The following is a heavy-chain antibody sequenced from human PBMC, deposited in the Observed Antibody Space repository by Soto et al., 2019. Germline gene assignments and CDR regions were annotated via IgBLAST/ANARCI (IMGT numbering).Heavy chain of an antibody. D-gene: IGHD3-10*01. CDR3: ARMSLITLIRGGIDS. V-gene: IGHV4-39*07. Sequence: SETLSLTCTVSGGSISSISYYWGWIRQPPGKGLEWIGSIFYSGSTYYNPSLKSRVTISLDKSKNQFSLDLTSVTDADTAVYYCARMSLITLIRGGIDSWGQGTPVTVSS. CDR2: IFYSGST. CDR1: GGSISSISYY. J-gene: IGHJ4*02.